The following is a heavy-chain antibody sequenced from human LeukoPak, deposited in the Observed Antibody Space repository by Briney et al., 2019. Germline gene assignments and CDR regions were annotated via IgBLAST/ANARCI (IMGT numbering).Heavy chain of an antibody. V-gene: IGHV4-34*01. CDR2: INHSGST. CDR1: GGSFSGYY. D-gene: IGHD3-10*01. Sequence: MPSETLSLTCAVYGGSFSGYYWSWIRQPPGKGLEWIGEINHSGSTNYNPSLKSRVTISVDTSKNQFSLKLSSVTAADTAVYYCASFRGYGSGSYHKLASPFDYWGQGTLVTVSS. CDR3: ASFRGYGSGSYHKLASPFDY. J-gene: IGHJ4*02.